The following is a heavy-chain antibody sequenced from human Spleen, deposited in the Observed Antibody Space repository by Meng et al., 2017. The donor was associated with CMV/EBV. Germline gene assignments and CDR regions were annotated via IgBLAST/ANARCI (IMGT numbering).Heavy chain of an antibody. CDR1: GFTFGDYY. D-gene: IGHD6-6*01. CDR3: ATEIDYSSSSFDY. J-gene: IGHJ4*02. Sequence: SGFTFGDYYMSWIRQAPGKGLECVAYISSTATTIQYADSVKGRFTISRDNAKKSLYLQMNSLRVEDTAVYYCATEIDYSSSSFDYWGQGTPGHRLL. V-gene: IGHV3-11*04. CDR2: ISSTATTI.